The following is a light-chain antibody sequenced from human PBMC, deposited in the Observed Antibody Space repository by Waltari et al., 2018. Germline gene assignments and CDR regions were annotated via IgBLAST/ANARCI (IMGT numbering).Light chain of an antibody. CDR2: AAS. CDR1: QSVSWA. CDR3: QHYVNLPVT. J-gene: IGKJ1*01. V-gene: IGKV3-20*01. Sequence: IVLTQSPGTLSLSPGERAPLSCRASQSVSWALAWYQQKPGQAPRLLIYAASTRATGVPDRFSGSGSGTDFSLTISRLDPEDFAVYYCQHYVNLPVTFGQGTKVEI.